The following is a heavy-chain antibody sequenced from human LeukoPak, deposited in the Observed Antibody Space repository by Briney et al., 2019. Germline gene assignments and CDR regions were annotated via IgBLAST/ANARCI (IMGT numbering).Heavy chain of an antibody. D-gene: IGHD3-22*01. CDR2: ISGSGGST. Sequence: PGGSLRLSCAASGFTFSSYAMSWVRQAPGKGLEWVSAISGSGGSTYYADSVKGRFTISRDNSKNTLYLQMNSLRAEDTAVYYCAKGRYYYDSSGPWDYWGQGTLVTVSS. CDR3: AKGRYYYDSSGPWDY. CDR1: GFTFSSYA. V-gene: IGHV3-23*01. J-gene: IGHJ4*02.